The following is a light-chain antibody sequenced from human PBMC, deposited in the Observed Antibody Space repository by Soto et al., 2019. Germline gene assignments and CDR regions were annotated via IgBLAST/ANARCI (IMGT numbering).Light chain of an antibody. CDR2: SAS. CDR1: QDISVY. J-gene: IGKJ5*01. CDR3: QKFNTAPLT. V-gene: IGKV1-27*01. Sequence: DIQMTQSPSSLSASVGDRVTITCRASQDISVYLAWYQQKPGKVPKLLIYSASTLQSGVPSRFSGSGSGTDFTLTISSLQPEDVATYDCQKFNTAPLTFGQGTRLEIK.